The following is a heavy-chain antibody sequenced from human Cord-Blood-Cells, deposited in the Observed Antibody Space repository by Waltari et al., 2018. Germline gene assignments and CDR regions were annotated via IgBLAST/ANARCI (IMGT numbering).Heavy chain of an antibody. CDR1: GGSFSGYS. CDR2: INHSGST. D-gene: IGHD3-10*01. Sequence: QVQLQQWGAGLLKPSETLSLTCAVYGGSFSGYSWSWIRQPPGKGLEWIGEINHSGSTNYNPSLKSRVTISVDTSKNQFSLKLSSVTAADTAVYYCARGRDLRESDYWGQGTLVTVSS. V-gene: IGHV4-34*01. CDR3: ARGRDLRESDY. J-gene: IGHJ4*02.